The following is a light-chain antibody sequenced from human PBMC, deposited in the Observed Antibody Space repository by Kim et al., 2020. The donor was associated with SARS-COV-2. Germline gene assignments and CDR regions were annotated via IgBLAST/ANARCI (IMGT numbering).Light chain of an antibody. CDR1: SSDGGGYND. V-gene: IGLV2-8*01. CDR3: SSYAGSNNVV. CDR2: EVS. J-gene: IGLJ2*01. Sequence: GQSVTIACTGTSSDGGGYNDVSWYQQHPGKAPKLMIYEVSKRPSGVPDRFSGSKSGNTASLTVSGLQAEDEADYYCSSYAGSNNVVFGGGTQLTVL.